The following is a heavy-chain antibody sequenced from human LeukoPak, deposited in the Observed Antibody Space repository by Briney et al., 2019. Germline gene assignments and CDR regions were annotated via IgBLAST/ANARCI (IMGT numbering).Heavy chain of an antibody. J-gene: IGHJ3*02. CDR1: GYTFTGYY. CDR3: ALPAALPFDWLFDTSIGAFDI. CDR2: INPNSGGT. V-gene: IGHV1-2*02. D-gene: IGHD3-9*01. Sequence: GASVKVSCKASGYTFTGYYMHWVRQAPGQGLEWMGWINPNSGGTNYAQKFQGRVTMTRDTSISTAYMELSRLRSDDTAVYYCALPAALPFDWLFDTSIGAFDIWGQGTMVTVSS.